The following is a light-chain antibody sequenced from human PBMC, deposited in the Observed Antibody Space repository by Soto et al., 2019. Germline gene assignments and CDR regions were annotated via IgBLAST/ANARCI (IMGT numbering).Light chain of an antibody. V-gene: IGKV3-20*01. CDR2: RAS. CDR1: QSVSSNY. J-gene: IGKJ4*01. Sequence: EIALTQSPGTLSLSPGERATLSCRSSQSVSSNYLAWYQQKPGQTPKVLIYRASTRATGIPDRFSGSGSGTDFTLTISRLEAEDFAVYYCQQYGSPPLTFGGGTKVDIK. CDR3: QQYGSPPLT.